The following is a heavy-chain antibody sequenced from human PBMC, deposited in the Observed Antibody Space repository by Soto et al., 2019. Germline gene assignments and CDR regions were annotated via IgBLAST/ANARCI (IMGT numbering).Heavy chain of an antibody. CDR2: ISSSSSYI. V-gene: IGHV3-21*01. CDR1: GFTFSSYS. Sequence: EVQLVESGGGLVKPGGSLRLSCAASGFTFSSYSMNWVRQAPGKGLEWVSSISSSSSYIYYADSVKGRFTISRDNAKNSLYLQMNSLRAEDTAVYCCASAGGPMVRVLNWGYLGQGTLVTVSS. J-gene: IGHJ4*02. D-gene: IGHD3-10*01. CDR3: ASAGGPMVRVLNWGY.